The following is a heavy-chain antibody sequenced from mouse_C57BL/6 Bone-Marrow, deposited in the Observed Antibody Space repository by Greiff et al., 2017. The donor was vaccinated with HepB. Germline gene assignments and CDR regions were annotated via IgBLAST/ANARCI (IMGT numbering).Heavy chain of an antibody. Sequence: VQLQQPGAELVMPGASVKLSCKASGYTFTSYWMHWVKQRPGQGLEWIGEIVPSDSYTNYNQKFKGKSTLTVDKSSSTAYMQHSSLTSEDSAVYYCGRTDPFYYGSRGYYVDYWGQGTTLTVSS. V-gene: IGHV1-69*01. J-gene: IGHJ2*01. CDR1: GYTFTSYW. CDR3: GRTDPFYYGSRGYYVDY. D-gene: IGHD1-1*01. CDR2: IVPSDSYT.